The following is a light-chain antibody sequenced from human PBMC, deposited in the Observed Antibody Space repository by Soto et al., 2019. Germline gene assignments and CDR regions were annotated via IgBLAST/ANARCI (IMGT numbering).Light chain of an antibody. CDR2: AAS. CDR3: QQLNNYPLT. Sequence: IQLTQSPSSLSASVGDRVTITCRASQGISSYLAWYQQKPRKAPKLLIYAASTLQTGVPSRFSGSGSGTAFTLTISSLQPEDFATYYCQQLNNYPLTFGQGTRLEIK. V-gene: IGKV1-9*01. J-gene: IGKJ5*01. CDR1: QGISSY.